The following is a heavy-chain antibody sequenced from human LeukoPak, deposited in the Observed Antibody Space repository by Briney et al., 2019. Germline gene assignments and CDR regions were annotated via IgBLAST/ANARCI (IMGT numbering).Heavy chain of an antibody. CDR2: INPNSGGT. J-gene: IGHJ4*02. D-gene: IGHD4-17*01. V-gene: IGHV1-2*02. Sequence: ASVKVSCKASGYTFTGYYMHWVRQAPGQGLEWMGLINPNSGGTNYAQKFQGRVTMTRDTSISTAYMEQGRLRSDDTAVYYCARATTGIDYWGQGTLVTVSS. CDR1: GYTFTGYY. CDR3: ARATTGIDY.